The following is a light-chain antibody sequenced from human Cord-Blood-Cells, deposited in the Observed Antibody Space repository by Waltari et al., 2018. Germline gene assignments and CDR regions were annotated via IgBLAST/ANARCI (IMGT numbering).Light chain of an antibody. V-gene: IGKV3-11*01. Sequence: IVLTQSPDTLSLSPGERATRSCRASQSVSSYLAWYQQKPGQAPRLLIYAASNRATGIPARFSGSGSGTDFTLTISSLEPEDFAVYYCQQRSNWYTFGQGTKLEIK. CDR3: QQRSNWYT. CDR2: AAS. J-gene: IGKJ2*01. CDR1: QSVSSY.